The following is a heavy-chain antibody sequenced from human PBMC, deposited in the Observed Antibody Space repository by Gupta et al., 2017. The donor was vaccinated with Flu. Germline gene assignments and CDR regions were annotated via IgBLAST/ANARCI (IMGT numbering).Heavy chain of an antibody. CDR2: INHSGST. CDR1: GGSFSGYY. V-gene: IGHV4-34*01. CDR3: ARGWSSGWYYYYYGMDV. Sequence: QVQLQQWGAGLLKPSEALSLTCAVYGGSFSGYYWIWIRQPPGKGLEWIGEINHSGSTNYNPSLKSRVTISVDTSKNQFSLKLSSVTAADTAVYYCARGWSSGWYYYYYGMDVWGQGTTVTVSS. J-gene: IGHJ6*02. D-gene: IGHD6-19*01.